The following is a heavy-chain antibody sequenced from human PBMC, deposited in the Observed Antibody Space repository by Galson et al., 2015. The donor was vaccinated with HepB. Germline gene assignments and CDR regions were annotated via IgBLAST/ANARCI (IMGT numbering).Heavy chain of an antibody. V-gene: IGHV3-72*01. Sequence: SLRLSCAASGFIFSDHHMDWVRQAPGKGLEWVGRSGNKINGYSTDYAASVKGRFIISRDVSKNSLYLQLNSLIFEDTAVYYCVREIKRGWFDPWGQGALVIVSS. CDR3: VREIKRGWFDP. CDR2: SGNKINGYST. J-gene: IGHJ5*02. CDR1: GFIFSDHH.